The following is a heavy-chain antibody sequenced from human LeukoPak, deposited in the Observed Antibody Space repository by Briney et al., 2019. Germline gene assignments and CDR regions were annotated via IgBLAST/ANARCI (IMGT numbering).Heavy chain of an antibody. CDR2: IWYDGSNK. V-gene: IGHV3-33*01. CDR1: GFTFSDHG. Sequence: PGGSLRLSCAASGFTFSDHGMHWVRQAPGKGLEWVAVIWYDGSNKYYADSVKGRFTISRDNSRNTLYLQMNSLRAEDTAVYYCVRELPPVVQYYFDYWGPGTLVTVSS. CDR3: VRELPPVVQYYFDY. J-gene: IGHJ4*02. D-gene: IGHD3-22*01.